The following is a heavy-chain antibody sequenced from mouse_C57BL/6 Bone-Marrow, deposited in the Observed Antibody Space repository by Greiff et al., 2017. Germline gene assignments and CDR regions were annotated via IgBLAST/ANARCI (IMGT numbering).Heavy chain of an antibody. CDR3: ARQTYYYGSSYGY. CDR1: GFTFSSYG. D-gene: IGHD1-1*01. J-gene: IGHJ2*01. V-gene: IGHV5-6*01. CDR2: ISSGGSYT. Sequence: EVMLVESGGDLVKPGGSLKLSCAASGFTFSSYGMSWVRQTPDKRLEWVATISSGGSYTYYPDSVKGRFTISRDNAKNTLYLQMSSLKSEDTAMYYCARQTYYYGSSYGYWGQGTTLTVSS.